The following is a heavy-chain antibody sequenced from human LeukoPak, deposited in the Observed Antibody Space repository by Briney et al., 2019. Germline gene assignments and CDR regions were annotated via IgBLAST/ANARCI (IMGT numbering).Heavy chain of an antibody. CDR2: INPIFGTA. CDR3: ARDRYDSSGYYVDY. D-gene: IGHD3-22*01. V-gene: IGHV1-69*13. Sequence: GASVKVSCKASGGTFSSYAISWVRQAPGQGLEWMGGINPIFGTANYAQKFQGRVTITADESTSTAYMELSSLRFEDTAVYYCARDRYDSSGYYVDYWGQGTLVTVSS. J-gene: IGHJ4*02. CDR1: GGTFSSYA.